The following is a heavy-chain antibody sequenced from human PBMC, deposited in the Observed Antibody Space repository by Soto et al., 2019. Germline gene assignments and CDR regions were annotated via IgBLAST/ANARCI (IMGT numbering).Heavy chain of an antibody. Sequence: GGSLRLSCAASGFPFSGHWMHWVRQAPGKGLVWVSRINGDGSSTNYADFVKGRFTISRDNAESTLYLQMNSLRAEDTAVYYCASPVVPAAMGGPYFYGIDVWGQGTTVTVSS. V-gene: IGHV3-74*01. CDR1: GFPFSGHW. J-gene: IGHJ6*02. CDR2: INGDGSST. CDR3: ASPVVPAAMGGPYFYGIDV. D-gene: IGHD2-2*01.